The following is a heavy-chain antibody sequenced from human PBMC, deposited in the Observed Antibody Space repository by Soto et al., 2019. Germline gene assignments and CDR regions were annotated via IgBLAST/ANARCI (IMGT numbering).Heavy chain of an antibody. CDR1: GGSISIYY. V-gene: IGHV4-59*08. J-gene: IGHJ4*02. CDR3: ARVRVWGSYRYSYFDY. Sequence: PSETLSLTCTVSGGSISIYYWSWIRQPPGKGLEWIGYIYYSGSTNYNPSLKSRVTISVDTSKNQFSLKLSSVTAADTAVYYCARVRVWGSYRYSYFDYWGQGTLVTVSS. CDR2: IYYSGST. D-gene: IGHD3-16*02.